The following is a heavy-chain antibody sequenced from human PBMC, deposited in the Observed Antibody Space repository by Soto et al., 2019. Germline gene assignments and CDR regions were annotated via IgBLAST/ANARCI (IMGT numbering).Heavy chain of an antibody. Sequence: TLSLTCTVSGGSISSGGYYWSWIRQHPGKGLEWIGYIYYSGSTYYNPSLKSRVTISVDTSKNQFSLKLSSVTAADTAVYYCARAVVYDYVWGSYRYTSQSHYSGQATLLTLSS. CDR3: ARAVVYDYVWGSYRYTSQSHY. J-gene: IGHJ4*02. D-gene: IGHD3-16*02. V-gene: IGHV4-31*03. CDR2: IYYSGST. CDR1: GGSISSGGYY.